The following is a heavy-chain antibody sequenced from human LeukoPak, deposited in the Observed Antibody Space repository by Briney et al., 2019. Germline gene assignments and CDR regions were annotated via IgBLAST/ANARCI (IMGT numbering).Heavy chain of an antibody. CDR2: ISTKAYGGTT. D-gene: IGHD3-3*01. Sequence: PGGSLRLSCTASGFTFGDYVVSWFRQAPGKGLEWVGFISTKAYGGTTEYAASVKGRFTISRDDSESIAYLQMNSLKTEDTAVYYCTRGSDTIFGVSRDGFDSWGQGTLVTVSS. V-gene: IGHV3-49*03. CDR1: GFTFGDYV. J-gene: IGHJ4*02. CDR3: TRGSDTIFGVSRDGFDS.